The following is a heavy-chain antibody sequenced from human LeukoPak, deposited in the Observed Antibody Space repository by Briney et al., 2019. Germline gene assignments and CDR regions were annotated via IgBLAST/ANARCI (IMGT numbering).Heavy chain of an antibody. CDR1: GYTFTSYD. V-gene: IGHV1-8*02. J-gene: IGHJ4*02. D-gene: IGHD4-17*01. Sequence: ASVKVSCKASGYTFTSYDINWVRQATGQGLEWMGWMNPNSGNTGYAQKFQGRVTMTRNTSKSTAYMELSSLRSEDTAVYYCARRTVTTRCSDYWGQGTLVTVSS. CDR2: MNPNSGNT. CDR3: ARRTVTTRCSDY.